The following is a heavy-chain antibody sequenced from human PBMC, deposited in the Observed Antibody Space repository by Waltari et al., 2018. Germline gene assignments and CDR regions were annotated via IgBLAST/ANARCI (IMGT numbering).Heavy chain of an antibody. D-gene: IGHD6-19*01. CDR3: ARFTQVAGSSLLDY. J-gene: IGHJ4*02. CDR2: INYSGTT. Sequence: QLLLQESGPGLVKPSETLSLTCTVSGDSTTSSLDYCGWIRQPPGKRFEWIGIINYSGTTYYNPSIRSQVTMSVDMSKNQFSLKLTSVTAADTAVYYCARFTQVAGSSLLDYWGQGTLVTVSS. CDR1: GDSTTSSLDY. V-gene: IGHV4-39*01.